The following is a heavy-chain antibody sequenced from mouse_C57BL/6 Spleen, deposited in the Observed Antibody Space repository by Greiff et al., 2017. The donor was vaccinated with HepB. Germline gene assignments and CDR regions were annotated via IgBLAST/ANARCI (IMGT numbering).Heavy chain of an antibody. CDR3: ARGGLRRPFYYAMDY. Sequence: QVQLQQSGAELVKPGASVKMSCKASGYTFTTYPIEWMQQNHGKSLEWIGNFHPYNDDTKYNEKFKGKATLTVEKSSSTVYLELSRLTSDDSAVYYCARGGLRRPFYYAMDYWGQGTSVTVSS. V-gene: IGHV1-47*01. CDR1: GYTFTTYP. D-gene: IGHD2-4*01. J-gene: IGHJ4*01. CDR2: FHPYNDDT.